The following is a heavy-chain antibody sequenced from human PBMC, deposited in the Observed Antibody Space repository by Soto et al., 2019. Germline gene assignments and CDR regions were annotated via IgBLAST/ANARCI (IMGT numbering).Heavy chain of an antibody. D-gene: IGHD2-8*01. CDR3: ARRYCTNGVCPFDS. Sequence: GGSLRLSCAASGFTFSSNSMSWVRQAPGKGLEWVSSISSGGSGIYYADSLKGRFTISRDNAKNSLYLQMNSLRAEDTAVYYCARRYCTNGVCPFDSWGQGTLVTVSS. V-gene: IGHV3-21*01. CDR2: ISSGGSGI. J-gene: IGHJ4*02. CDR1: GFTFSSNS.